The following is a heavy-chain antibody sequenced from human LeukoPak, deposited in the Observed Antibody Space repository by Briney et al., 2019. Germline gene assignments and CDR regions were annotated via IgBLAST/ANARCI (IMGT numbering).Heavy chain of an antibody. CDR3: ARHSPGHGYFQH. CDR2: IYYSGST. J-gene: IGHJ1*01. CDR1: GGPISSSSYY. V-gene: IGHV4-39*01. Sequence: SETLSLTCTVSGGPISSSSYYWGWIRQPPGKGLEWIGSIYYSGSTYYNPSLKSRVTISVDTSKNQFSLKLSSVTAADTAVYYCARHSPGHGYFQHWGQGTLVTVSS.